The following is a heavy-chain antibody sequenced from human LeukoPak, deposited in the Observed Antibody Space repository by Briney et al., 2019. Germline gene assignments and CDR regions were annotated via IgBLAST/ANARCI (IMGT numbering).Heavy chain of an antibody. J-gene: IGHJ4*02. D-gene: IGHD4-11*01. Sequence: PSETLSLTCTVSGVSISSGGYYWSWIRQHPGKGLEWIGYIYYSGSTYYNPSLESRVTISVDTSKNQFSLKLSSVTAADTAVYYCARDEASTVNAFDYWGQGTLVTVSS. CDR1: GVSISSGGYY. CDR2: IYYSGST. CDR3: ARDEASTVNAFDY. V-gene: IGHV4-31*03.